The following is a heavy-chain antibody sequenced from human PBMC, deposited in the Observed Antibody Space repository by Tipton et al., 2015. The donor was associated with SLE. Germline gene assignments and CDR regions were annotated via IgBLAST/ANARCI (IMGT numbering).Heavy chain of an antibody. CDR1: GYTFTTYY. D-gene: IGHD3-3*01. V-gene: IGHV1-46*01. Sequence: QSGAEVKKPGASVRVSCKASGYTFTTYYIHWVRQAPGQGLEWLGIINPSAGSTSYAQKFQGRVTMTRDTSTSTVYMELNGLRSDDTAVYYCARELTIFGVVEDYWGQGTLVTVSS. J-gene: IGHJ4*02. CDR3: ARELTIFGVVEDY. CDR2: INPSAGST.